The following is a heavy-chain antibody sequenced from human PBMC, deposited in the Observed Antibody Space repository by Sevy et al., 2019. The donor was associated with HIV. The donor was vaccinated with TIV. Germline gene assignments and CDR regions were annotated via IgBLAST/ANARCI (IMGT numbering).Heavy chain of an antibody. CDR3: ASHNWFDP. CDR1: GFTFSDYY. CDR2: ISSSGSTI. V-gene: IGHV3-11*01. Sequence: GGPLRPSFAASGFTFSDYYMSWIRQAPGKGLEWVSYISSSGSTIYYEDSGKGRFTSSRDNAKNSLYLQMNSLRAEDTAVYYCASHNWFDPWGQGTLVTVSS. J-gene: IGHJ5*02.